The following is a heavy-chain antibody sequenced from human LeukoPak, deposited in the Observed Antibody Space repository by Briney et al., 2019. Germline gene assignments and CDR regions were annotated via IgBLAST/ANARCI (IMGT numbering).Heavy chain of an antibody. J-gene: IGHJ4*02. V-gene: IGHV1-69*04. CDR2: IIPILGIA. Sequence: SVKVSCKASGGTFSSYAISWVRQAPGQGLEWMGRIIPILGIANYAQKFQGRVTITADKSTSTAYMELSSLRSEDTAVYYCASVGLLTTVGAYYFDYWGQGTLVTVSS. D-gene: IGHD3/OR15-3a*01. CDR1: GGTFSSYA. CDR3: ASVGLLTTVGAYYFDY.